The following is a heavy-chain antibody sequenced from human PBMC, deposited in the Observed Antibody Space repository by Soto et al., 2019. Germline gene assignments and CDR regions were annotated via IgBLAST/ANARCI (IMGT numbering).Heavy chain of an antibody. CDR3: AKDRKYYYGSGSYYNYYGMDV. V-gene: IGHV3-30*18. CDR2: ISYDGSNK. D-gene: IGHD3-10*01. J-gene: IGHJ6*02. Sequence: GGSLRLSCAASGFTFSIYGMHWVRQAPGKGLEWVAVISYDGSNKYYADSVKGRFTISRDNSKNTLYLQMNSLRAEDTAVYYCAKDRKYYYGSGSYYNYYGMDVWGQGTTVTVSS. CDR1: GFTFSIYG.